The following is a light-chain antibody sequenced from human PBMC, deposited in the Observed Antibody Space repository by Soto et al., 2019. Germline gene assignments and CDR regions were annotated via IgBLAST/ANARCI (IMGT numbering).Light chain of an antibody. CDR1: HSINTSF. V-gene: IGKV3-20*01. CDR2: AAS. CDR3: QQYASAPFS. J-gene: IGKJ3*01. Sequence: EIVVTQSRGGLSCSPGERCTLSCRASHSINTSFLAWFQQKPGQAPRLLIYAASTRATGIPDRFSGSASETDFTLTINRLEPEDSAVYYCQQYASAPFSLGPGTKVDIK.